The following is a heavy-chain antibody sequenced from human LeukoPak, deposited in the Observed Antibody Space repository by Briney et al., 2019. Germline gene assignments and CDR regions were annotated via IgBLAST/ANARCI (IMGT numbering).Heavy chain of an antibody. V-gene: IGHV3-23*01. D-gene: IGHD3-10*01. Sequence: GGSLRLSCAASGFTFSSYAMSWVRQAPGKGLEWVSAIGGSGGSTYYADSVKGRFTISRDNSKNTLYLQMNSLRAEDTAVYYCAKYGSGSSYYYYYGMDVWGQGTTVTVSS. CDR1: GFTFSSYA. CDR2: IGGSGGST. CDR3: AKYGSGSSYYYYYGMDV. J-gene: IGHJ6*02.